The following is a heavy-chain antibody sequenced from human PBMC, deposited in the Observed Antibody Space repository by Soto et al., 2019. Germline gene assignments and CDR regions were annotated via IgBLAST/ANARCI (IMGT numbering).Heavy chain of an antibody. J-gene: IGHJ5*02. CDR2: IYYSGST. CDR1: GGSISSGGYY. D-gene: IGHD3-10*01. CDR3: ARAEITMVRGVIITEGWFDP. Sequence: QVQLQESGPGLVKPSQTLSLTCTVSGGSISSGGYYWSWIRQHPGKGLEWIGYIYYSGSTYYNPSLNSRVTISVDTSKNQFSLKLSSVTAADTAVYYCARAEITMVRGVIITEGWFDPWGQGTLVTVSS. V-gene: IGHV4-31*03.